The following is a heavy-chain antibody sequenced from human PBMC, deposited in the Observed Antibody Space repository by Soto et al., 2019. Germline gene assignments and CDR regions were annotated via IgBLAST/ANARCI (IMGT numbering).Heavy chain of an antibody. V-gene: IGHV3-23*01. Sequence: EVQLLESGGGLVQPGGPLGPSFEASGFTFSPIALGWVGRPPGKGRDWVATIRGSGGNTHYADSVKGRFTTSRDNSENTVYLQMNSLRAEDTAVYYCARVKAQILSSGWYGGDDIWGHGTMVTVSS. CDR3: ARVKAQILSSGWYGGDDI. J-gene: IGHJ3*02. D-gene: IGHD6-19*01. CDR2: IRGSGGNT. CDR1: GFTFSPIA.